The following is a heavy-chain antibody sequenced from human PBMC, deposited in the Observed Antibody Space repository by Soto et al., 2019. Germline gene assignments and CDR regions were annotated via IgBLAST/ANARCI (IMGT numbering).Heavy chain of an antibody. CDR3: ARLVVVVVAASNWFDP. V-gene: IGHV4-39*01. D-gene: IGHD2-15*01. J-gene: IGHJ5*02. CDR2: IYYSGST. CDR1: CGSIISSSYY. Sequence: SETLSLTCTFSCGSIISSSYYWGWIRQPPGKGLEWIGSIYYSGSTYYNPSLKSRVTISVDTSKNQFSLKLSSVTAADTAVYYCARLVVVVVAASNWFDPWGQGTLVTVSS.